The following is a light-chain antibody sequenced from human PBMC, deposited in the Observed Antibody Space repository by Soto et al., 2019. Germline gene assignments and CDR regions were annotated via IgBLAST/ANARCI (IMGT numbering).Light chain of an antibody. Sequence: DIQMTQSPSTLPASVGDIATITCRASQSISSWLAWYPQKPGKAPKLLIYDASSLESGVPSRFSGSGPGTESTLTISGLQPNDFETYYYQQYNSYSGTFGQGTKVEIK. J-gene: IGKJ1*01. V-gene: IGKV1-5*01. CDR2: DAS. CDR1: QSISSW. CDR3: QQYNSYSGT.